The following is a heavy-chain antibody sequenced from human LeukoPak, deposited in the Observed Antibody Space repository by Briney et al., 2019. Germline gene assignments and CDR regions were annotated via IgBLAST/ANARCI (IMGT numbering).Heavy chain of an antibody. V-gene: IGHV4-59*01. CDR2: IFYSGST. Sequence: PSETLSLTCTVSGGSISSYFWSWIRQPPGKGLEWIGYIFYSGSTNYNPSLKSRVTISVDTSKNQFSLKLTSVTAADTAMYYCARELGGYFDYWGQGTVVTVSS. J-gene: IGHJ4*02. CDR1: GGSISSYF. D-gene: IGHD3-16*01. CDR3: ARELGGYFDY.